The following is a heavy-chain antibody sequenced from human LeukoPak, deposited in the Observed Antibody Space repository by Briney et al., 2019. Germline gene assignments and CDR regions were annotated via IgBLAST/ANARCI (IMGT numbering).Heavy chain of an antibody. CDR1: GGTFSSYA. CDR3: ARDLYDYSNYYYYYGMDV. CDR2: IIPILGIA. Sequence: ASVKVSCKASGGTFSSYAISWVRQAPGQGLEWMGRIIPILGIANYAQKFQGRVTITADKSTSTAYMELSSLRSEDTAVYYCARDLYDYSNYYYYYGMDVWGQGTTVTVSS. D-gene: IGHD4-4*01. J-gene: IGHJ6*02. V-gene: IGHV1-69*04.